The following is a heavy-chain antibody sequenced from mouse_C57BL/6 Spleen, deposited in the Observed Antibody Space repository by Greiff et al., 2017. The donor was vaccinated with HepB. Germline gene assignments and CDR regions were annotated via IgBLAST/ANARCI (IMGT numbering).Heavy chain of an antibody. D-gene: IGHD1-1*01. CDR1: GYSFTSYY. Sequence: QVQLQQSGPELVKPGASVKISCKASGYSFTSYYIHWVKQRPGQGLEWIGWIYPGSGNTKYNEKFKGKATLTADTSSSTAYMQLSSLTSEDSAVYYCARSITTRDYFDYWGQGTTLTVSS. CDR2: IYPGSGNT. J-gene: IGHJ2*01. CDR3: ARSITTRDYFDY. V-gene: IGHV1-66*01.